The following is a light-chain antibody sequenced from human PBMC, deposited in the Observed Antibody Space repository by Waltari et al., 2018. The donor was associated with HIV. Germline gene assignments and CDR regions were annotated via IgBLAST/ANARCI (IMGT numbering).Light chain of an antibody. CDR3: SSYTSSSTLV. Sequence: QSALTQPAPVSGSPGQSITISRTGTSSTVGGYNLVSWYQQHPGKAPKLMIYDVSNRPSGVSNRFSGSKSGNTASLTISGLQAEDEADYYCSSYTSSSTLVFGGGTKLTVL. J-gene: IGLJ2*01. V-gene: IGLV2-14*01. CDR2: DVS. CDR1: SSTVGGYNL.